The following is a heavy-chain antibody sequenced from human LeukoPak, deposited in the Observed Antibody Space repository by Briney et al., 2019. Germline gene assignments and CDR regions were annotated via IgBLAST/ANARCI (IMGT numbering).Heavy chain of an antibody. CDR2: ISSSGSTI. CDR3: ARALAAIFPWFDP. CDR1: GFTFSDYY. V-gene: IGHV3-11*01. D-gene: IGHD6-25*01. J-gene: IGHJ5*02. Sequence: GGPLSLSCAAPGFTFSDYYMSWIGQAQGKGRGGVSYISSSGSTIYYADSVKGQFTISRDNAKNSLYLQMNSLRSEDTAVYCCARALAAIFPWFDPWGQRTLVTVSS.